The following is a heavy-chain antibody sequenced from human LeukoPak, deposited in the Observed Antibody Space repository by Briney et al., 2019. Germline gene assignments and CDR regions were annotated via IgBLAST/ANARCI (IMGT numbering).Heavy chain of an antibody. J-gene: IGHJ4*02. V-gene: IGHV1-8*03. CDR2: MNPNSGNT. CDR3: ARVEGMGITMVRGVIIPPLDY. Sequence: GASVKVSCKASGYTFTSYDINWVRQATGQGLEWMGWMNPNSGNTGYAQKFQGRVTITRNTSISTAYMELSSLRSEDTAVYYCARVEGMGITMVRGVIIPPLDYWGQGTLVTVSS. D-gene: IGHD3-10*01. CDR1: GYTFTSYD.